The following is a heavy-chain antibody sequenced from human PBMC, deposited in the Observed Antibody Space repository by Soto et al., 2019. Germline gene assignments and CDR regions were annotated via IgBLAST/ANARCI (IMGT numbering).Heavy chain of an antibody. V-gene: IGHV3-30-3*01. CDR1: GFTFSSYA. CDR3: ARDLLGYYYYGMDV. Sequence: GGSLRLSCAASGFTFSSYAMHWVRQAPGKGLEWVAVISYDGSNKYYADSVQGRFTISRDNSKNTLYLQMNSLRAEDTAVYYCARDLLGYYYYGMDVWGQGTTVTVSS. J-gene: IGHJ6*02. CDR2: ISYDGSNK.